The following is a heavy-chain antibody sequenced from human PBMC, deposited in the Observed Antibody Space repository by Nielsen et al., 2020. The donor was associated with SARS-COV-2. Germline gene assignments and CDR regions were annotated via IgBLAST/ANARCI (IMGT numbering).Heavy chain of an antibody. CDR1: GGSISSGGYY. Sequence: SETLSLTCTVSGGSISSGGYYWSWIRQHPGKGLEWIGYIYYSGSTYYNPSLESRVTISVDTSKNQFSLKLSSVTAADTAVYYCARDSEGDCSSTSCYTYYFDYWGQGTLVTVSS. CDR3: ARDSEGDCSSTSCYTYYFDY. V-gene: IGHV4-31*03. CDR2: IYYSGST. J-gene: IGHJ4*02. D-gene: IGHD2-2*02.